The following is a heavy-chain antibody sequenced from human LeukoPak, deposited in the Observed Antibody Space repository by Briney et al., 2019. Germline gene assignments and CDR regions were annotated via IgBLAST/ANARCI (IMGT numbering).Heavy chain of an antibody. J-gene: IGHJ5*02. CDR3: ARQVDIVATIKWFDP. Sequence: GXSLQISCKGSGYIFTSYWIGWVRQLPGKGLEWMGIIYPGDSDTRYSPSFQGQVTISAEKSISTAYLQWSSLKASDTAMYYCARQVDIVATIKWFDPWGQGTLVTVSS. CDR2: IYPGDSDT. CDR1: GYIFTSYW. D-gene: IGHD5-12*01. V-gene: IGHV5-51*01.